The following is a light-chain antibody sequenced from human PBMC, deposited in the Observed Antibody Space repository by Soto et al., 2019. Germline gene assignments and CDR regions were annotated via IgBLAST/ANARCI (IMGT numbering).Light chain of an antibody. Sequence: DIQMTQSPSTLSASVGDRVTITCRASQSISSWLAWYQQKPGKAPTPLIYKASSLESGVPSRFSGSGSATDFTLTISSLQPDDFATYDCQQYNSYPWTFGLGTKVEIK. CDR3: QQYNSYPWT. CDR2: KAS. CDR1: QSISSW. J-gene: IGKJ1*01. V-gene: IGKV1-5*03.